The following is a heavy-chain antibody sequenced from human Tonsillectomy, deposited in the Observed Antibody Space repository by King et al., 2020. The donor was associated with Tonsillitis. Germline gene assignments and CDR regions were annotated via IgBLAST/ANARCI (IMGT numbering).Heavy chain of an antibody. CDR2: IYYSGST. CDR3: ASKRYYDILTGYYEFDY. J-gene: IGHJ4*02. CDR1: GGSISSGDYY. Sequence: VQLQESGSGLVKPSQTLSLTCTVSGGSISSGDYYWSWIRQPPGKGLEWIGYIYYSGSTYYNPSLKSRVTISVDTSKNQFSLKLSSVTAADTAVYYCASKRYYDILTGYYEFDYWGQGTLVTVSS. D-gene: IGHD3-9*01. V-gene: IGHV4-30-4*01.